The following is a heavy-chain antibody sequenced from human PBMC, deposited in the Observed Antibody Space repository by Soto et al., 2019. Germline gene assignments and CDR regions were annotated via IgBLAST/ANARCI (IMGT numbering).Heavy chain of an antibody. Sequence: ASVKVSCKASGYTFTSYGISWVRQAPGQGLEWMGWISAYNGNTNYAQKLQGRVTMTTDTSTSTAYMELRSLRSDDTAVYYCARLSRSYYDFWSGYLTSSSTSYGMDVWGQGTTVTVSS. D-gene: IGHD3-3*01. V-gene: IGHV1-18*01. J-gene: IGHJ6*02. CDR3: ARLSRSYYDFWSGYLTSSSTSYGMDV. CDR2: ISAYNGNT. CDR1: GYTFTSYG.